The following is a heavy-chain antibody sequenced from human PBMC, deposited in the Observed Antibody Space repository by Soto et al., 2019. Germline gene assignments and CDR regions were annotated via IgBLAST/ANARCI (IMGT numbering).Heavy chain of an antibody. CDR1: GFTFSNAW. CDR3: TTENYYGSGSYYNGGYYYYYGMDV. Sequence: GGSLRLSCAASGFTFSNAWMSWVRQAPGKGLEWVGRIKSKTDGGTTDYAAPVKGRFTISRDDPKNTLYLQMNSLKTEDTAVYYCTTENYYGSGSYYNGGYYYYYGMDVWGQGTTVTVSS. J-gene: IGHJ6*02. V-gene: IGHV3-15*01. CDR2: IKSKTDGGTT. D-gene: IGHD3-10*01.